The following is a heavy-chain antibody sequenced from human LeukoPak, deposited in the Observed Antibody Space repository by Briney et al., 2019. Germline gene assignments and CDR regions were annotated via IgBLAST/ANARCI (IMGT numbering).Heavy chain of an antibody. CDR1: GGSISSSSYY. CDR3: ARHSTVIVVVINDNWFDP. Sequence: SETLSLTCTVSGGSISSSSYYWGWIRQPPGKGLEWIGSIYYSGSTYYNPSLKSRVTISVDTSKNQFSLKLSSVTAADTAVYYCARHSTVIVVVINDNWFDPWGQGTLVTVSS. CDR2: IYYSGST. D-gene: IGHD3-22*01. V-gene: IGHV4-39*01. J-gene: IGHJ5*02.